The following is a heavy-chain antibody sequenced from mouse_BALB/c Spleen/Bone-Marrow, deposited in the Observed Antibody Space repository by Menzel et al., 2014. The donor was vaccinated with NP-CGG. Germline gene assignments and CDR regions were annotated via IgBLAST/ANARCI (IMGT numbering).Heavy chain of an antibody. Sequence: VQLQQPGPELVKPGASVKISCKASCYSFTDYYMHWVKQSHVKSLEWIGRINPYNGATSYNQNFKDKASLTVDKSSRTAYMELHSLTSEDSAVYYCASFGFAYWGQGTLVTVSA. CDR3: ASFGFAY. CDR1: CYSFTDYY. J-gene: IGHJ3*01. V-gene: IGHV1-26*01. CDR2: INPYNGAT.